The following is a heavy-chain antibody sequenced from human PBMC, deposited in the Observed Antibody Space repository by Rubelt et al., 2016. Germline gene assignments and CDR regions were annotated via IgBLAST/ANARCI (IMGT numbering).Heavy chain of an antibody. Sequence: GGSLRLSCSASGFIFSTYWMTWVRQAPGKGLEWVANIRQDGNEKYYVDSVKGRFTIYRDNAKNSLYLQVNSLRDEDTAVYYCARDYRSSSGRTLDYWGQGILVTVSS. CDR3: ARDYRSSSGRTLDY. CDR2: IRQDGNEK. J-gene: IGHJ4*02. V-gene: IGHV3-7*01. D-gene: IGHD3-22*01. CDR1: GFIFSTYW.